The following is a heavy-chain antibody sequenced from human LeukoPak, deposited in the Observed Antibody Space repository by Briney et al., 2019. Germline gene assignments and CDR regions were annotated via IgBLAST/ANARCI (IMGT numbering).Heavy chain of an antibody. CDR2: MFYNGNT. CDR1: GGSINGYY. CDR3: ARLTREDGVDV. J-gene: IGHJ6*02. V-gene: IGHV4-59*01. Sequence: SETLSLTCNVSGGSINGYYWTWIRQPPGKGLEWIGYMFYNGNTNYSPSLKSRVTISLDTSKSQISMRLASVTAADTGVYHCARLTREDGVDVWGQGTTVTVSS.